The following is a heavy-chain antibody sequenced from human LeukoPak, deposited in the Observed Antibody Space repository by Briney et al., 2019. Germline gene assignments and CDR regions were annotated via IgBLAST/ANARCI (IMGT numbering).Heavy chain of an antibody. V-gene: IGHV3-21*01. Sequence: GGSLRLSCAASVFTFSSYSMNWVRQAPWKGLEWVSSISSSSSYIYYADSVKGRFTISRDNAKNSLYLQMNSLRAEDTAVYYCARDGVLLWFGELLRHPSYYYYHGMDVWGQGTTVTVSS. CDR2: ISSSSSYI. CDR3: ARDGVLLWFGELLRHPSYYYYHGMDV. D-gene: IGHD3-10*01. J-gene: IGHJ6*02. CDR1: VFTFSSYS.